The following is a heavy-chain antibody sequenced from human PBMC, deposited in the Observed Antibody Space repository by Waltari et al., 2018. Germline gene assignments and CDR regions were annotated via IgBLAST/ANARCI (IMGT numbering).Heavy chain of an antibody. J-gene: IGHJ4*02. CDR1: GFTFSSYE. CDR3: VIAAPREIDY. D-gene: IGHD6-6*01. Sequence: EVQLVESGGGLVQPGGSLRLSCAASGFTFSSYEMNWVRQAPGKGLEWVSYISSSGSTIYYADSGKGRFTISRDNAKNSLYLQMNSLRAEDTAVYYCVIAAPREIDYWGQGTLVTVSS. CDR2: ISSSGSTI. V-gene: IGHV3-48*03.